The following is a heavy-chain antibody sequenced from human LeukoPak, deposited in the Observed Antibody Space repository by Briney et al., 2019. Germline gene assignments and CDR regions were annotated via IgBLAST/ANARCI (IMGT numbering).Heavy chain of an antibody. D-gene: IGHD3-10*01. CDR2: IHYTGST. CDR3: ARGGYYGSGNDFRFDP. V-gene: IGHV4-4*02. Sequence: TSETLSLTCAVSGGSISSSNWWSWVRQPPGKGLECICYIHYTGSTNYNPSLKSRVTISVDTSKSQFSLKLSSVTAADTAIYYCARGGYYGSGNDFRFDPWGQGTLVTVSS. CDR1: GGSISSSNW. J-gene: IGHJ5*02.